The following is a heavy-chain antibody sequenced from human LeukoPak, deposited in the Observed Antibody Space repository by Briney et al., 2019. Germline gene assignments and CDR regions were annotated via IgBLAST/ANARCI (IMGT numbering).Heavy chain of an antibody. CDR2: INAGNGNT. D-gene: IGHD4-17*01. V-gene: IGHV1-3*01. J-gene: IGHJ5*02. CDR1: GYTFTSYA. Sequence: GASVKVSCKASGYTFTSYAMHWVRQAPGQRLEWMEWINAGNGNTKYSQKFQGRVTITRDTSASTAYMELSSLRSEDTAVYYCARGYGDYGSWFDPWGQGTLVTVSS. CDR3: ARGYGDYGSWFDP.